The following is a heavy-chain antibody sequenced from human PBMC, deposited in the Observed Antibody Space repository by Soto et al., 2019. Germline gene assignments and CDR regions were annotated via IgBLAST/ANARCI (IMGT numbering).Heavy chain of an antibody. CDR3: ARDEIIGAGTLEFDY. D-gene: IGHD1-1*01. V-gene: IGHV1-18*01. CDR1: GYTFTSYG. CDR2: ISAYNGNT. J-gene: IGHJ4*02. Sequence: ASVKVSCKASGYTFTSYGISWVRQAPGQGLEWMGWISAYNGNTNYAQKLQGRVTMTTDTSTSTAYMELRSLRSDDTAVYYCARDEIIGAGTLEFDYWGQGTLVTVSS.